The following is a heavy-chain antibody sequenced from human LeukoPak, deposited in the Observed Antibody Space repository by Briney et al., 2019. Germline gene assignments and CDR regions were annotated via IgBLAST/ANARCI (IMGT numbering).Heavy chain of an antibody. CDR1: GYTLTELS. V-gene: IGHV1-24*01. CDR2: SDPEDGET. J-gene: IGHJ4*02. CDR3: ASFSGWSQGRRVY. Sequence: ASVKVSCKVSGYTLTELSMHWVRQAPGKGLEWMGGSDPEDGETIYAQKFQGRVTMTEDTSTDTAYMELSSLRSEDTAVYYCASFSGWSQGRRVYWGQGTLVTVSS. D-gene: IGHD6-19*01.